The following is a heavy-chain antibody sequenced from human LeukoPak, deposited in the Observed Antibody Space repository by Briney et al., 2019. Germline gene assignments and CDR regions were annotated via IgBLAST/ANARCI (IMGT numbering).Heavy chain of an antibody. D-gene: IGHD4-23*01. V-gene: IGHV1-18*01. J-gene: IGHJ4*02. Sequence: ASVKVSCKASGYTFTNFAISWVRQAPGEGLEWMGWINTNNGNTDYAQKVQDRVTMTADTSTSTAYMELRSLRSDDTAVYYCTREDLCGGNVYRCGGSDSWGQGTLVTVSS. CDR1: GYTFTNFA. CDR3: TREDLCGGNVYRCGGSDS. CDR2: INTNNGNT.